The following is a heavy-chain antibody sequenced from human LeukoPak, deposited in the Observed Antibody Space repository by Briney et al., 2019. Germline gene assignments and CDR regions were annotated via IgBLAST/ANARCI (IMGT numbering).Heavy chain of an antibody. J-gene: IGHJ4*02. D-gene: IGHD3-9*01. CDR3: ARERADYDILTGYHTLPYFDY. CDR2: ISAYNGNT. V-gene: IGHV1-18*01. CDR1: GYTFTSYG. Sequence: GASVKVSCKASGYTFTSYGISWVRQAPGQRLEWMGWISAYNGNTNYAQKLQGRVTMTTDTSTSTAYMELRSLRSDDTAVYYCARERADYDILTGYHTLPYFDYWGQGTLVTVSS.